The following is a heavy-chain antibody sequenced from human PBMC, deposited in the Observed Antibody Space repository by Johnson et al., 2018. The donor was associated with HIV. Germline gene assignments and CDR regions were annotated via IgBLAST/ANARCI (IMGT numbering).Heavy chain of an antibody. CDR3: VKDRGIRGVIRVAYDM. CDR1: GFTFDDYA. V-gene: IGHV3-9*01. D-gene: IGHD3-10*01. CDR2: ISRKSISL. J-gene: IGHJ3*02. Sequence: VQLVESGGGLAQPGRSLRLSCAASGFTFDDYAMRWVRQAPGKGLEWVAGISRKSISLADAAVLRGRFTITRDSAKNSLYLQMTSLRVGDTACYSCVKDRGIRGVIRVAYDMWSQGTMATVSS.